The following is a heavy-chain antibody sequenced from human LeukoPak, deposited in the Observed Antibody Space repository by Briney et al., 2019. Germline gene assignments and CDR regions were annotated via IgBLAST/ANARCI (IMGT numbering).Heavy chain of an antibody. CDR3: ARDLWGYGSGTNFDY. J-gene: IGHJ4*02. Sequence: GGSLRLSCAASGFTFSSYSMNWVRQAPGKGLEWVSSISSSSSYIYYADSVKGRFTISRDNAKNSLYLQMNSLRAEDTAVYYCARDLWGYGSGTNFDYWGQGTLVTVSS. CDR1: GFTFSSYS. V-gene: IGHV3-21*01. D-gene: IGHD3-10*01. CDR2: ISSSSSYI.